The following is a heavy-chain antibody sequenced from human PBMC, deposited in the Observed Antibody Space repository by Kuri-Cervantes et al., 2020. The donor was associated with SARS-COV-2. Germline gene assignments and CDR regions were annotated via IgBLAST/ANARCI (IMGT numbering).Heavy chain of an antibody. J-gene: IGHJ3*02. CDR3: ARDLSILDYAFDI. CDR1: GGSISSGSYY. D-gene: IGHD3/OR15-3a*01. CDR2: IYTSGST. Sequence: LRLSCTVSGGSISSGSYYWSWIRQPAGKGLEWIGRIYTSGSTNYNPSLKSRVTMSVDTSKNQFSLKLSSVTAADTAVYYCARDLSILDYAFDIWGQGTMVTVSS. V-gene: IGHV4-61*02.